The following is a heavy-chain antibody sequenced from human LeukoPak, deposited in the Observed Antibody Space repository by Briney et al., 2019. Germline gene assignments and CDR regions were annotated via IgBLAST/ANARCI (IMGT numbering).Heavy chain of an antibody. J-gene: IGHJ5*02. V-gene: IGHV3-48*04. CDR2: ISSTSSTI. CDR1: GFTFSSYS. D-gene: IGHD3-16*02. CDR3: ARETSKSYNWFDP. Sequence: PGGSLRLSCAASGFTFSSYSMNWVRQAPGKGLEWVSYISSTSSTIYYADSVKGRFTISRDNAKNSLYLQMNSLRAEDTAVYYCARETSKSYNWFDPWGQGTLVTVSS.